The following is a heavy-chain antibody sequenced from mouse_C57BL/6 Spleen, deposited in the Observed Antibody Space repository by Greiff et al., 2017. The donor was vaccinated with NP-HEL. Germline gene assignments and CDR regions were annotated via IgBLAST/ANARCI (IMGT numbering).Heavy chain of an antibody. CDR2: IYPGGGYT. Sequence: VKLQQSGAELVRPGTSVKMSCKASGYTFTNYWIGWAKQRPGHGLEWIGDIYPGGGYTNYNEKFKGKATLTADKSSSTAYMQFSSLTSEDSAIYYCARDDYDGGFAYWGQGTLVTVSA. D-gene: IGHD2-4*01. J-gene: IGHJ3*01. CDR1: GYTFTNYW. V-gene: IGHV1-63*01. CDR3: ARDDYDGGFAY.